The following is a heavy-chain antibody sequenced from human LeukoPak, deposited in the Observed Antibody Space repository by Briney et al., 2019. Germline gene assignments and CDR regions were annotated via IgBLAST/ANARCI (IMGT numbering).Heavy chain of an antibody. CDR3: ARGGSSRGDRFDY. J-gene: IGHJ4*02. CDR2: IIPIFGTA. Sequence: SVKVSCKASGGTFSSCAISWVRQAPGQGLEWMGRIIPIFGTANYAQKFQGRVTITTDESTSTAYMELSSLRSEDTAVYYCARGGSSRGDRFDYWGQGTLVTVSS. D-gene: IGHD3-10*01. CDR1: GGTFSSCA. V-gene: IGHV1-69*05.